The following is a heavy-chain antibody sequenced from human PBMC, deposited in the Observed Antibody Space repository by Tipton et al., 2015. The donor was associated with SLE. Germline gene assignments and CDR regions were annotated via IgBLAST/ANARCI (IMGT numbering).Heavy chain of an antibody. D-gene: IGHD3-10*01. CDR1: GGSISSYY. Sequence: TLSLTCTVSGGSISSYYWSWIRQPPGKGLEWIGSIYYSGSTYYNPSLKSRVTISVDTSKNQFSLKLSSVTAADTAVYYCASGSGSYYSGDYWGQGTLVTVSS. CDR2: IYYSGST. J-gene: IGHJ4*02. V-gene: IGHV4-59*05. CDR3: ASGSGSYYSGDY.